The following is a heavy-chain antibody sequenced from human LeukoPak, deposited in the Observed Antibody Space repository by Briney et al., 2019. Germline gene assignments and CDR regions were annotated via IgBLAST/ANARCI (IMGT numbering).Heavy chain of an antibody. CDR2: IYYSGST. V-gene: IGHV4-39*07. Sequence: SETLSLTCTVSGGSISSSSYYWGWIRQPPGKGLEWIGSIYYSGSTYYNPSLKSRVTISVDKSKNQFSLKLSSVTAADTAVYYCARDEGYAHWFDPWGQGTLVTVSS. CDR1: GGSISSSSYY. D-gene: IGHD2-2*01. CDR3: ARDEGYAHWFDP. J-gene: IGHJ5*02.